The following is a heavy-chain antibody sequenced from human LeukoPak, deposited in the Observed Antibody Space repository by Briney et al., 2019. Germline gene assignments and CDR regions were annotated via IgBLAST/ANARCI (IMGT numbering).Heavy chain of an antibody. J-gene: IGHJ4*02. V-gene: IGHV4-34*01. CDR2: MIHTGSI. CDR1: GGSFSDYS. Sequence: PSETLSLTCAVFGGSFSDYSWNWIRQPPGKGLEWIGEMIHTGSINYNPSLKSRVTISVDTSKKQFSLNLTSVTAADTAVYYCARGERYFNGVCFYWGQGTLVTVSA. D-gene: IGHD2-8*01. CDR3: ARGERYFNGVCFY.